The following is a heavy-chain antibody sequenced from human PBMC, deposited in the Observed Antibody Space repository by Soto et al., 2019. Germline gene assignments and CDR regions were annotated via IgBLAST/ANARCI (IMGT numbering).Heavy chain of an antibody. J-gene: IGHJ4*02. CDR1: GFTFSSCS. CDR3: AKYCSSDVCFDY. D-gene: IGHD2-8*01. V-gene: IGHV3-48*02. CDR2: ISGSGDTK. Sequence: EVQLVESGGGLVQPGGSLRLSCASSGFTFSSCSMNWVRQAPGKGLEWVSCISGSGDTKYYADSVKGRFTISRDKAKNSLYLQMSGLRDEDTAVDYCAKYCSSDVCFDYWGQGTLVTVSS.